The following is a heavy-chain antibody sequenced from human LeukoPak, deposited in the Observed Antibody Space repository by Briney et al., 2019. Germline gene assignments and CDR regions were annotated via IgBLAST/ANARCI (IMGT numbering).Heavy chain of an antibody. V-gene: IGHV4-39*01. CDR3: AKVSAAGTIDY. CDR1: GGSISSSSYY. J-gene: IGHJ4*02. D-gene: IGHD6-13*01. CDR2: IYYSGST. Sequence: SETLSLTCTVPGGSISSSSYYWGWIRQPPGKGLEWIGSIYYSGSTYYNPSLKSRVTISVDTSKNQFSLKLSSVTAADTAVYYCAKVSAAGTIDYWGQGTLVTVSS.